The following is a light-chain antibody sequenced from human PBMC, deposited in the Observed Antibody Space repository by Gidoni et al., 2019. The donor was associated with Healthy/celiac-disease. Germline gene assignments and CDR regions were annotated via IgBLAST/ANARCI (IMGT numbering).Light chain of an antibody. CDR3: QQYYSSPLT. CDR2: WAS. J-gene: IGKJ3*01. Sequence: DIVMTQSPDSLAVSLGERATINCMSSQSVLYSSNNKNYLAWYQQKPGQPPKLLISWASTRESGVPDRFSGSGSGTDFTLTISSLQAEDVAVYYCQQYYSSPLTFGPGTTVDVK. CDR1: QSVLYSSNNKNY. V-gene: IGKV4-1*01.